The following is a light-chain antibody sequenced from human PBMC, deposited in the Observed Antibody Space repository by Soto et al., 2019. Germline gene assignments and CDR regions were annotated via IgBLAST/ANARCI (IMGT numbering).Light chain of an antibody. CDR2: DAS. CDR3: QQRSNWPT. J-gene: IGKJ5*01. Sequence: PGEIATLSCRASQSVSSYLAWYQQKPGQAPRLLIYDASNRATGIPARFSGSGSGTDFTLTISSLEPEDFAVYYCQQRSNWPTFGQGTRLEI. CDR1: QSVSSY. V-gene: IGKV3-11*01.